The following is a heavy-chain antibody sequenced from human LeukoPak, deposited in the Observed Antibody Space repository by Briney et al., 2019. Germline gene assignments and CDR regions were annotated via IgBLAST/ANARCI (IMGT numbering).Heavy chain of an antibody. CDR3: AKLRPHRLLWFGESRLTDGMDV. V-gene: IGHV3-23*01. D-gene: IGHD3-10*01. J-gene: IGHJ6*02. CDR1: GFTFSSYA. CDR2: ISGSGGST. Sequence: PGGSLRLSCAASGFTFSSYAMSWVRQAPGKGLEWVSAISGSGGSTYYADSVKGRFTISRDNSKNTLYLQMNSLRAEDTAVYYCAKLRPHRLLWFGESRLTDGMDVWGQGTTVAVSS.